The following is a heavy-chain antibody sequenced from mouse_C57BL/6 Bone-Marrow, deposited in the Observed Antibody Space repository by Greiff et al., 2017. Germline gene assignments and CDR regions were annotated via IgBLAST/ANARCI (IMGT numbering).Heavy chain of an antibody. J-gene: IGHJ4*01. CDR2: INSDGGST. CDR1: EYAFPSHD. V-gene: IGHV5-2*01. CDR3: ERHDYDEYAMDY. Sequence: EVKLMESGGGLVQPGESLKLSCESNEYAFPSHDMSWVRKTPGKRLELVAAINSDGGSTYYPDTMERRFIISRDNTKKTLYLQMSSLRSEDTALYDGERHDYDEYAMDYWGQGTSVTVSS. D-gene: IGHD2-4*01.